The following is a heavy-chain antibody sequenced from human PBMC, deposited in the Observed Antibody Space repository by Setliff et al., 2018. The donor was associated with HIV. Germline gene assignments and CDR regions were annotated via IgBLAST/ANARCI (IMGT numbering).Heavy chain of an antibody. CDR3: ARYSSKVDWFDP. D-gene: IGHD2-21*01. CDR2: IHYNGRT. CDR1: GDSITNDDYY. J-gene: IGHJ5*02. Sequence: SETLSLTCTVSGDSITNDDYYWGWIRQPPGKGLEWIAIIHYNGRTYYDPPLKSRVTIFVDTSKTQFYLKLRSVTASDTAVYYCARYSSKVDWFDPWGQGTLVTVSS. V-gene: IGHV4-39*01.